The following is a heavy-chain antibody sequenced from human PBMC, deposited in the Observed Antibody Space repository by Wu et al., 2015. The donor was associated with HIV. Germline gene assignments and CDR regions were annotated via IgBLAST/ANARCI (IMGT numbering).Heavy chain of an antibody. CDR3: ARAASFFYDKHGYYRNWYFDV. Sequence: QVQLVQSGAEVKKPGASVKVSCKASGYTFTSYYMHWVRQAPGQGLEWMGIINPSGGSTSYAQKFQGRVTMTRDTSISTAYMELSSLKSEDTAVYYCARAASFFYDKHGYYRNWYFDVWGRGTLVAVSS. CDR1: GYTFTSYY. D-gene: IGHD3-22*01. CDR2: INPSGGST. V-gene: IGHV1-46*01. J-gene: IGHJ2*01.